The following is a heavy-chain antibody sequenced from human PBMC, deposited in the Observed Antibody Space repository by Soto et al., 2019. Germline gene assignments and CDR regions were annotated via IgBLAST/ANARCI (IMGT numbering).Heavy chain of an antibody. V-gene: IGHV3-30-3*01. CDR2: ISHDESNR. Sequence: QVQLVESGGGVVQPGRSLRLSCAASGFTFSGYAMHWVRQAPGKGLEWVAFISHDESNRLYADSVKGRFSISRDNSKNMLYMQMNSRRPEDTAVYYCPRVGLSNRWTEALDVWGHGTTVTVSS. J-gene: IGHJ6*02. CDR1: GFTFSGYA. D-gene: IGHD2-15*01. CDR3: PRVGLSNRWTEALDV.